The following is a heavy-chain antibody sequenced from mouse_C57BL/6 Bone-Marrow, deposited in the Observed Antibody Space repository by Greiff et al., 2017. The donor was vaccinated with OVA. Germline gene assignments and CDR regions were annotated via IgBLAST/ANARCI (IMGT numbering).Heavy chain of an antibody. CDR3: ARRGSMMVTDWFAY. D-gene: IGHD2-3*01. Sequence: VQLKESGGGLVQPGESLKLSCESNEYEFPSHDMSWVRKTPEKRLELVAAINSDGGSTYYPDTMERRFIISRDNTKTTLYLQMSSLRSEDTALYYCARRGSMMVTDWFAYWGQGTLVTVSA. V-gene: IGHV5-2*01. CDR1: EYEFPSHD. CDR2: INSDGGST. J-gene: IGHJ3*01.